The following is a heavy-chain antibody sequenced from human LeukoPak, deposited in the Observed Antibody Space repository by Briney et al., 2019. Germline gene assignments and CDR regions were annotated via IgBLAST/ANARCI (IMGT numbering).Heavy chain of an antibody. V-gene: IGHV4-59*01. CDR2: IYYSGRT. D-gene: IGHD2-15*01. CDR1: GGSISSYY. Sequence: SETLSLTCTVSGGSISSYYWSWIRQPPGKGLEWIGYIYYSGRTDYNPSLKSRVTISVDTSRNQFSLKLSSVTAADTAVYYCAREELGYCSGGNCHDAFDIWGQETMVTVSS. J-gene: IGHJ3*02. CDR3: AREELGYCSGGNCHDAFDI.